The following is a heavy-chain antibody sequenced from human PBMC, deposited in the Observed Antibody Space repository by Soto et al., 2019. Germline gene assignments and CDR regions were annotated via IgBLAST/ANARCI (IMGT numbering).Heavy chain of an antibody. Sequence: QVHLVQSGAEVKTPGSSVKVSCKAAGGTFNTYTLIWVRQAPGHALEWMGRIIPLLTVTNSAQKFQGRVTLTADKSPGTAFMELTSLRSDDTAIYYCSIGSWSAETFDIWGQGTMVTVSS. CDR2: IIPLLTVT. D-gene: IGHD6-25*01. J-gene: IGHJ3*02. CDR3: SIGSWSAETFDI. CDR1: GGTFNTYT. V-gene: IGHV1-69*02.